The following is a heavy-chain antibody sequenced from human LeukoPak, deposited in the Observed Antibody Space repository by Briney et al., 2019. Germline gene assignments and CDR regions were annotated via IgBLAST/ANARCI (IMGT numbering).Heavy chain of an antibody. CDR2: ISYDGRNK. CDR1: GFILGSYA. D-gene: IGHD2-15*01. V-gene: IGHV3-30*18. CDR3: AKLSGDYVDY. Sequence: PGRSLRLSCAASGFILGSYAMHWVRQAPGKGLEWVAVISYDGRNKYYADSVKGRFTISRDNSKSTLYLQMDSLRPEDTAVFYCAKLSGDYVDYWGQGTLVTVSS. J-gene: IGHJ4*02.